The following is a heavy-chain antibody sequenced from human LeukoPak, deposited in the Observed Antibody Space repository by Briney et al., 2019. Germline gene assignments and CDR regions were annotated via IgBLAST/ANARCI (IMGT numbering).Heavy chain of an antibody. D-gene: IGHD3-22*01. CDR1: GFTFTSYS. J-gene: IGHJ3*02. V-gene: IGHV3-48*01. Sequence: GGSLRLSCAASGFTFTSYSMNWIRQAPGKGLEWVAYISLRGSPIYYADSVKGRFTISRDNSKNTLYLQMNSLRAEDTAVYYCARAGLKRAFDIWGQGTMVTVSS. CDR3: ARAGLKRAFDI. CDR2: ISLRGSPI.